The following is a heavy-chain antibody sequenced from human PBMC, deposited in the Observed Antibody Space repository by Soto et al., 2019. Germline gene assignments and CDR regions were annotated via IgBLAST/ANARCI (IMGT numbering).Heavy chain of an antibody. D-gene: IGHD6-19*01. CDR1: GYAFTSYG. CDR3: ARDLAVSAGRALSFDY. V-gene: IGHV1-18*01. Sequence: ASVKVSCKASGYAFTSYGISWVRQAPGQGLEWMGWISAYNGNTNYAQKLQGRVTMTTDTSTSTAYMELRSLRSDDTAVYYCARDLAVSAGRALSFDYWGQGTLVTVSS. CDR2: ISAYNGNT. J-gene: IGHJ4*02.